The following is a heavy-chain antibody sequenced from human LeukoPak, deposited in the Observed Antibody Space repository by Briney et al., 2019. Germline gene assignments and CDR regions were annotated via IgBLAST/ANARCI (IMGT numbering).Heavy chain of an antibody. D-gene: IGHD1-26*01. V-gene: IGHV3-30*02. CDR1: GYTFSSHG. CDR3: VRWSGTYPLYYLDY. CDR2: IRHDGGDK. J-gene: IGHJ4*02. Sequence: GGSLRLSCATSGYTFSSHGLHWVRQAPGKGLECVASIRHDGGDKYYLESVKGRFTISKDNTKNRLFLYMNSLRPEDTAVYYCVRWSGTYPLYYLDYWGQGTLVTVSS.